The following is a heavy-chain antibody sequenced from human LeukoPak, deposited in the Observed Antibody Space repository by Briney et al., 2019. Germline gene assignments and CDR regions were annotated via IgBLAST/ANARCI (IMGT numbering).Heavy chain of an antibody. CDR1: GFTFDDYG. J-gene: IGHJ4*02. CDR2: INSDGSST. CDR3: ARKAATVNYYGSGSYQMDY. Sequence: GGSLRLSCAASGFTFDDYGMSWVRQGPGKGLGWVSRINSDGSSTSYADSVKGRFTISRDNAKNTLYLQMNSLRAEDTAVYYCARKAATVNYYGSGSYQMDYWGQGTLVTVSS. V-gene: IGHV3-74*01. D-gene: IGHD3-10*01.